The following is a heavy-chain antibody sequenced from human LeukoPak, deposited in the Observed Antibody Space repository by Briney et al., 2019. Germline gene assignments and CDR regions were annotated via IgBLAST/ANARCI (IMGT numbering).Heavy chain of an antibody. V-gene: IGHV1-18*01. CDR3: ARGRRTYYYDSSGYSGRAFDI. CDR1: GYTFTSYG. Sequence: ASVKVSCKASGYTFTSYGISWVRQAPGQGLEWMGWISAYNGNTNYAQKLQGRVTMTTDTSTRTAYMELSSLRSEDTAVYYCARGRRTYYYDSSGYSGRAFDIWGQGTMVTVSS. CDR2: ISAYNGNT. D-gene: IGHD3-22*01. J-gene: IGHJ3*02.